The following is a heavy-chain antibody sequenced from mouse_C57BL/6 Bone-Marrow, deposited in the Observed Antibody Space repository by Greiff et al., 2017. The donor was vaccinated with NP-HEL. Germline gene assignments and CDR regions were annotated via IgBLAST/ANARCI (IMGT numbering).Heavy chain of an antibody. J-gene: IGHJ2*01. CDR2: INPNNGGT. Sequence: EVQLQQSGPELVKPGASVKISCKASGYTFTDYYMNWVKQSHGKSLEWIGDINPNNGGTSYNQKCKGKATLTVDKSSSTAYMELRSLTSEDSAVYYCARGTTVVATQYYFDYWGQGTTLTVSS. CDR3: ARGTTVVATQYYFDY. V-gene: IGHV1-26*01. CDR1: GYTFTDYY. D-gene: IGHD1-1*01.